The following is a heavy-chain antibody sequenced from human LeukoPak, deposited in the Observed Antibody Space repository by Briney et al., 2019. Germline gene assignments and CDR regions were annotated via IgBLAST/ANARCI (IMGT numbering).Heavy chain of an antibody. D-gene: IGHD3-9*01. J-gene: IGHJ4*02. CDR2: ISYDGSNK. CDR3: AKSSFDWLSPIDY. Sequence: GRSLRLSCAASGFTLSSYGMHWVRQAPGKGLEWVAVISYDGSNKYYADSVKGRFTISRDNSKNTLYLQMNSLRAEDTAVYYCAKSSFDWLSPIDYWGQGTLVTVSS. V-gene: IGHV3-30*18. CDR1: GFTLSSYG.